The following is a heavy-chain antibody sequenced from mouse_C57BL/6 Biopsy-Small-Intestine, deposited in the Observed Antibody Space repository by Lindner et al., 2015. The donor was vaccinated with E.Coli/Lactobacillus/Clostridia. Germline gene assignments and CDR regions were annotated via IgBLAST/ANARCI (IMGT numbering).Heavy chain of an antibody. Sequence: VQLQESGGGLVKPGGSRKLSCAAPGFTFSDYGMHWVRQAPEKGLEWVAYISSGSNTIYYADTVKGRFTISRDNAKNTLFLQTTSLRSEDTAMYYCARPYYYAMDYWGQGTSVTVSS. CDR1: GFTFSDYG. CDR3: ARPYYYAMDY. V-gene: IGHV5-17*01. CDR2: ISSGSNTI. J-gene: IGHJ4*01.